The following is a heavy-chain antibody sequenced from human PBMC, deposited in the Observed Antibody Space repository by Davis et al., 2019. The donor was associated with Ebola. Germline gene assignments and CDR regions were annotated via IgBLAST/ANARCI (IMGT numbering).Heavy chain of an antibody. Sequence: PGGSLRLSCAASGFTFSSYSMNWVRQAPGKGLEWVSSISSSSSYIYYADSVKGRFTISRDNSKNTLYLQMNSLRAEDTAVYYCARDQTGTTPDYYYGMDVWGQGTTVTVSS. CDR1: GFTFSSYS. J-gene: IGHJ6*02. CDR3: ARDQTGTTPDYYYGMDV. V-gene: IGHV3-21*01. CDR2: ISSSSSYI. D-gene: IGHD1-7*01.